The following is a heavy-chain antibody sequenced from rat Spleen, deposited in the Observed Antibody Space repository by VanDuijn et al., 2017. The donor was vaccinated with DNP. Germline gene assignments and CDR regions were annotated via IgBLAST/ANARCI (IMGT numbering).Heavy chain of an antibody. Sequence: QVQLKESGPGLVQPSQTLSLTCTVSGFSFTSNGVSWVRQPPGKGLEWIAAISSGGSPYYNSALKSRLSISWDTSKSQVFLKMNSLQSEDTAMYFCTRERSPRDWYFDFWGPGTMVTVSS. D-gene: IGHD3-1*01. CDR2: ISSGGSP. CDR3: TRERSPRDWYFDF. V-gene: IGHV2S12*01. CDR1: GFSFTSNG. J-gene: IGHJ1*01.